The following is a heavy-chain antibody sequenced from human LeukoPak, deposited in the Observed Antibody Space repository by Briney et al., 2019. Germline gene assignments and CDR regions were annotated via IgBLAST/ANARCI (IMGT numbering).Heavy chain of an antibody. V-gene: IGHV3-74*01. J-gene: IGHJ4*02. CDR1: GFTFSSYW. CDR2: INSDGSST. CDR3: ARDMLDHGIDY. Sequence: GGSLRLSCAASGFTFSSYWMHWVRHAPGKGLVWVSRINSDGSSTSYADSVKGRFTISRDNAKNTLYLQMNSLRAEDTAVYYCARDMLDHGIDYWGQGTLVTVSS. D-gene: IGHD3-10*02.